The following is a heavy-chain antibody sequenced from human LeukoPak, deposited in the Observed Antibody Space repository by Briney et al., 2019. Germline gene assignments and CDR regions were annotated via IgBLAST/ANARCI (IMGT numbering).Heavy chain of an antibody. CDR2: INHSGST. D-gene: IGHD3-22*01. Sequence: KPSETLSLTCTVSGGSISSYYWSWIRQPPGKGLEWIGEINHSGSTNYNPSLKSRVTISVDTSKNQFSLKLSSVTAADTAVYYCASFDYDSSGQSDHWGQGTMVTVSS. J-gene: IGHJ3*01. CDR3: ASFDYDSSGQSDH. CDR1: GGSISSYY. V-gene: IGHV4-34*01.